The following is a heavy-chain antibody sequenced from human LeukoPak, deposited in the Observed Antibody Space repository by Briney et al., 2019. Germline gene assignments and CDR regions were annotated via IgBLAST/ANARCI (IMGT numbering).Heavy chain of an antibody. V-gene: IGHV4-34*01. CDR3: ARDLYDFWSGYFYGMDV. J-gene: IGHJ6*02. CDR1: GGSFSGYY. D-gene: IGHD3-3*01. CDR2: INHSGST. Sequence: SETLSLTCAVYGGSFSGYYWSWIRQPPGKGLEWIGEINHSGSTNYNPSLKGRVTISVDTSKNQFSLKLSSVTAADTAVYYCARDLYDFWSGYFYGMDVWGQGTTVTVSS.